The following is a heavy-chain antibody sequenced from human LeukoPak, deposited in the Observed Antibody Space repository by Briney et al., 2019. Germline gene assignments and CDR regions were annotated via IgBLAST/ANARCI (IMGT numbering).Heavy chain of an antibody. CDR3: ASAPTSKYGDPANYYYYGMDV. V-gene: IGHV4-34*01. Sequence: SETLSLTCAVYGGSFSGYYWSWIRQPPGKGLEWIGEINHSGSTNYNPSLKSRVTISVDTSKNQFSLKLSSVTAADTAVYYCASAPTSKYGDPANYYYYGMDVWGQGTTVTVSS. J-gene: IGHJ6*02. CDR1: GGSFSGYY. CDR2: INHSGST. D-gene: IGHD4-17*01.